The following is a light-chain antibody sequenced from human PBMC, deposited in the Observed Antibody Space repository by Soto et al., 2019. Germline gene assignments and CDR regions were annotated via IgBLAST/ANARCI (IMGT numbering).Light chain of an antibody. V-gene: IGKV1-5*01. Sequence: DIQMTQSPSTLSVSLGDRITITCRASEDIDTSLAWFQQRPGKAPKVLIAGASGLMTGVPSTFSGSGSGTAFALTISSVQPDDFAPYFCQHYHSYSEAFGQGTKVDIK. CDR2: GAS. J-gene: IGKJ1*01. CDR1: EDIDTS. CDR3: QHYHSYSEA.